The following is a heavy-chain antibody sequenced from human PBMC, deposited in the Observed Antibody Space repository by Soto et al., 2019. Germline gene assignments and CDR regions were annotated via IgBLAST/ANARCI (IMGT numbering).Heavy chain of an antibody. Sequence: VQLLESGGGLVQPGGSLRLSCAASGFTFSSYAMSWVRQAPGKGLEWVSVISCSGGSTYYADSVKGRFTISRDNSKNTLYLQMNSLRAEDTAVDYCAKAGDYYGSVSLYYWGPGTLGTVSS. J-gene: IGHJ4*02. CDR1: GFTFSSYA. CDR3: AKAGDYYGSVSLYY. D-gene: IGHD3-10*01. V-gene: IGHV3-23*01. CDR2: ISCSGGST.